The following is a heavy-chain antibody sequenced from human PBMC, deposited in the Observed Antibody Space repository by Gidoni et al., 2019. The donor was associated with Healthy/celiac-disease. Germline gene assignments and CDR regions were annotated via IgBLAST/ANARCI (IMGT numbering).Heavy chain of an antibody. CDR3: ARTISVAGTLTYYYYGMDV. Sequence: EVQLVESGGGLVQPGGSLRLSCAASGFTFSSYEMNWVRQAPGKGLGWVSYISSSGSTIYYADSVKGRFTISRDNAKNSRYLQMNSLRAEDTAVYYCARTISVAGTLTYYYYGMDVWGQGTTVTVSS. D-gene: IGHD6-19*01. V-gene: IGHV3-48*03. CDR1: GFTFSSYE. CDR2: ISSSGSTI. J-gene: IGHJ6*02.